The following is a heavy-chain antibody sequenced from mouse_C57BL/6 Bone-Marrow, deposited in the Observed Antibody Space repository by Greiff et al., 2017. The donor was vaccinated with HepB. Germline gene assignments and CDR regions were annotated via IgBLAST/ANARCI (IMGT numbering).Heavy chain of an antibody. CDR2: FYPGSGSI. V-gene: IGHV1-62-2*01. D-gene: IGHD2-5*01. Sequence: VQLQQSGAELVKPGASVKLSCKASGYTFTEYTIHWVKQRSGQGLEWIGWFYPGSGSIKYNEKFKDKATLTADKSSSTVYMELSRLTSEDSAVYFGAGHEDWGLGYSNYGAWFAYWGQGTLVTVSA. CDR1: GYTFTEYT. CDR3: AGHEDWGLGYSNYGAWFAY. J-gene: IGHJ3*01.